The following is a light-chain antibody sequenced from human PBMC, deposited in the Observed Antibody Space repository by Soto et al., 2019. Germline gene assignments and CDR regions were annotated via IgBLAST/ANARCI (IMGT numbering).Light chain of an antibody. Sequence: SYELTQPLSVSVALGQTARITCRGNNIATKNVHWYQQKPGQAPVLVIYRIDNRPSGIPERFSGSNSGNTATLTISRAQDGDEADYYCQVWDSSTPVVFGGGTQLTVL. V-gene: IGLV3-9*01. J-gene: IGLJ2*01. CDR3: QVWDSSTPVV. CDR1: NIATKN. CDR2: RID.